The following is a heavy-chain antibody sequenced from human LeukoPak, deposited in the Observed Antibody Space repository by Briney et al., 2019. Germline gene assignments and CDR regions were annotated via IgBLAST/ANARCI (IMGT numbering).Heavy chain of an antibody. CDR2: IYYSGST. D-gene: IGHD3-9*01. CDR1: GGSISGYY. V-gene: IGHV4-59*01. J-gene: IGHJ4*02. CDR3: ARYDMNKFFDY. Sequence: SETLSHTCTDSGGSISGYYYSRIRQPPGKGLEWIGYIYYSGSTNYNPSLKSRVTMSVDTSKNQFSLKLSSVTAADTAMYYCARYDMNKFFDYWGQGILVTISS.